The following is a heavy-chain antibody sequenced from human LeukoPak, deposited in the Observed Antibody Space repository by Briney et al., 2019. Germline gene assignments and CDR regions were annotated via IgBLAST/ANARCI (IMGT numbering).Heavy chain of an antibody. CDR2: IWYDGSNK. CDR3: ARVSGYVLDY. J-gene: IGHJ4*02. CDR1: GFTFSTYG. V-gene: IGHV3-33*01. Sequence: GGSLRLSCAASGFTFSTYGMHWVRQAPGKGLEWVALIWYDGSNKYYADSVMGRFTISRDNSKNMLFLQMNSLRAEDTAVYYCARVSGYVLDYWGQGTLVTVSS. D-gene: IGHD5-12*01.